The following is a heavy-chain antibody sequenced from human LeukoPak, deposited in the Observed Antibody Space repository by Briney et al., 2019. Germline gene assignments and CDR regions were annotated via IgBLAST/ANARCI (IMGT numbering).Heavy chain of an antibody. J-gene: IGHJ3*02. CDR2: ISNSGSII. CDR3: ARDPLGTAFTI. D-gene: IGHD1-1*01. CDR1: GFTFSSYE. V-gene: IGHV3-48*03. Sequence: GGSRTPSCAASGFTFSSYEMNWVRQAPGKGLEWVSYISNSGSIIYYADSVKGRFTISRDNAKNSLYLQMNSLRAEDTAVYYCARDPLGTAFTIWGKEPMVTVSS.